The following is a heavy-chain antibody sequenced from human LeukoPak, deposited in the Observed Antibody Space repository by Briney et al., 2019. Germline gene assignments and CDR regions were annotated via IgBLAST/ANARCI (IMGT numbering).Heavy chain of an antibody. Sequence: GGSLRLSCAASGFTFSSYAMSWVRQAPGKGLEWVSAISGSGGSTYYADSVKGRFTISRDNSKNTLYLQMNSLRAEDTAVYYCAKPYMVRGVIQRFDPWGQGTLVTVCS. D-gene: IGHD3-10*01. CDR2: ISGSGGST. CDR3: AKPYMVRGVIQRFDP. J-gene: IGHJ5*02. CDR1: GFTFSSYA. V-gene: IGHV3-23*01.